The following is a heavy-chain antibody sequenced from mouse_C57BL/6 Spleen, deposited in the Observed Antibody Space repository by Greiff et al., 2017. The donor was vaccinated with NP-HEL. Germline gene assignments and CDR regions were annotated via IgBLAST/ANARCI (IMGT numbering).Heavy chain of an antibody. V-gene: IGHV5-4*01. J-gene: IGHJ2*01. CDR2: ISDGGSYT. CDR1: GFTFSSYA. D-gene: IGHD1-1*01. Sequence: EVQRVESGGGLVKPGGSLKLSCAASGFTFSSYAMSWVRQTPEKGLEWVATISDGGSYTYYPDNVKGRFTISRDNAKNNLYLQMSNLKSEDTAMYYCARDRGCISAFDYWGQGTTLTVSS. CDR3: ARDRGCISAFDY.